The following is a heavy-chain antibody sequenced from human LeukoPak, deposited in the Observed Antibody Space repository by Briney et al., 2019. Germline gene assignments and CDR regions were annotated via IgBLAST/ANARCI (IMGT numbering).Heavy chain of an antibody. CDR1: GYSFTCYW. V-gene: IGHV5-51*01. D-gene: IGHD3-10*01. CDR3: ARTTMVRGVTRHFDF. Sequence: GESLKISCKGSGYSFTCYWIGWVRQMPGKGLEWMGIIYPGDSDTRYSPSFQGQVTISADKSISTAYLQWSSLKASDTAMYYCARTTMVRGVTRHFDFWGQGTLVTVSS. CDR2: IYPGDSDT. J-gene: IGHJ4*02.